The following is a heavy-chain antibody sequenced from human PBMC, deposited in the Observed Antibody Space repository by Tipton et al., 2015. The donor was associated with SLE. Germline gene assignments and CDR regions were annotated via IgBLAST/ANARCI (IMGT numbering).Heavy chain of an antibody. CDR2: IYHSGST. CDR1: GGSISSSSYY. CDR3: ARAGGFLQWLTGNFDY. V-gene: IGHV4-39*07. D-gene: IGHD3-3*01. Sequence: TLSLTCTVSGGSISSSSYYWGWIRQPPGKGLEWIGNIYHSGSTDYNPSLKSRVTISVDTSKNQFSLKLSSVTAADTAVYYCARAGGFLQWLTGNFDYWGQGTLVTVSS. J-gene: IGHJ4*02.